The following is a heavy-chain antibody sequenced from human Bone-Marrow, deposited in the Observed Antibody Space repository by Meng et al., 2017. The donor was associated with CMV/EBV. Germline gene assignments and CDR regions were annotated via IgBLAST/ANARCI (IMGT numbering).Heavy chain of an antibody. CDR1: GFSLSASGVG. Sequence: SGPTLVKPTQTLTLTCTFSGFSLSASGVGVGWIRQPPGKALEWLALIYWNDDKRYSPSLRSRLTVTKDTSKNQVVLTMTNMDPVDTGTYYCAHSEGFRIDNSYYYYGMDVWGQGTTVTVSS. D-gene: IGHD4-11*01. CDR3: AHSEGFRIDNSYYYYGMDV. CDR2: IYWNDDK. J-gene: IGHJ6*02. V-gene: IGHV2-5*01.